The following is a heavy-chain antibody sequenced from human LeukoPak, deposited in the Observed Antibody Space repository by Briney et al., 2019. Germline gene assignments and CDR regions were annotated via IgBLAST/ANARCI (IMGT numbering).Heavy chain of an antibody. CDR1: GGSFSGYY. CDR2: INHSGST. V-gene: IGHV4-34*01. D-gene: IGHD6-19*01. CDR3: ARLKYSSGWFDY. J-gene: IGHJ4*02. Sequence: NASETLSLTCAVYGGSFSGYYWSWIRQPPGKGLEWIGEINHSGSTNYNPSLKSRVTISVDTSKNQFSLKLSSVTAADTAVYYCARLKYSSGWFDYWGQGTLVTVSS.